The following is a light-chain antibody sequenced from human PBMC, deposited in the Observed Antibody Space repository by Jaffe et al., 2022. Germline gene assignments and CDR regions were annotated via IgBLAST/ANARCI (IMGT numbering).Light chain of an antibody. V-gene: IGLV8-61*01. CDR2: NTN. J-gene: IGLJ3*02. CDR3: ALFMYRDNWV. Sequence: QTVVTQEPSFSVSPGGTVTLTCGLSSGSVSRNYYPSWYQQTPGQAPRSLIYNTNTRSSGVPDRFSGSILGNKAALTITGAQADDESDYYCALFMYRDNWVFGGGTKLTVL. CDR1: SGSVSRNYY.